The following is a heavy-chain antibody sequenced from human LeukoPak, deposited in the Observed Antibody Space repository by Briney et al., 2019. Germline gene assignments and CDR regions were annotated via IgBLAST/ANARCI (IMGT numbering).Heavy chain of an antibody. CDR1: RYTFSSDH. V-gene: IGHV1-18*01. Sequence: ASVKVSCKPSRYTFSSDHVSSGREAPGQGVGWRGWINTYDGNTNYAQNFQSRVDMTTDTYTNTAYMELRSLISDDTAVYYCARDFATWYFDYWGQGTLVTVSS. CDR2: INTYDGNT. CDR3: ARDFATWYFDY. D-gene: IGHD2-15*01. J-gene: IGHJ4*02.